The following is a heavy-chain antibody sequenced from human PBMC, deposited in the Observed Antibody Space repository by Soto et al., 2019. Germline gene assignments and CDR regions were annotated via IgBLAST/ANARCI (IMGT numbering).Heavy chain of an antibody. CDR1: GGSINNGNYY. CDR2: IYYSGST. CDR3: ARELDPERYHDF. D-gene: IGHD1-26*01. V-gene: IGHV4-30-4*01. Sequence: SETLSLTCTVSGGSINNGNYYWSWLRQPPGKGLEWIGYIYYSGSTCYNPSLESRVNISLDTSKNQFSLSLTSVTAADTAVYYCARELDPERYHDFWGQGTLVTVSS. J-gene: IGHJ4*02.